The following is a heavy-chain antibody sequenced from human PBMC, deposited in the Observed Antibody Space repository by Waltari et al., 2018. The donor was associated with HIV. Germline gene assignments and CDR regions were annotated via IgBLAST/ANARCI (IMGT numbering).Heavy chain of an antibody. CDR1: GVSFTLSR. J-gene: IGHJ4*02. CDR3: ARGVAAREATGD. V-gene: IGHV3-48*01. CDR2: SSSSSGTI. D-gene: IGHD6-6*01. Sequence: VQRWGCGGGLVQNGGSLLHSCAAPGVSFTLSRMSWGGQGPGKWVGGFSISSSSSGTIYYAESVKGRFTISRDNANNSLYLQMNSLSAEDTAVYYCARGVAAREATGDWCQGNLVIVSS.